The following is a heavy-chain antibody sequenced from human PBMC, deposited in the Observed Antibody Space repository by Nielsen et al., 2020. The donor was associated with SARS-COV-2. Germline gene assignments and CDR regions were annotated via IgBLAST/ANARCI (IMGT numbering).Heavy chain of an antibody. CDR2: INAGNGYT. J-gene: IGHJ4*02. CDR1: GYRFTSYA. V-gene: IGHV1-3*01. D-gene: IGHD6-19*01. Sequence: ASVKVSCKASGYRFTSYAIHWVRQAPGQGLESMGWINAGNGYTEYSQNFQGRVTITTDTSATTAYMEVRYLKSEDTAVFYCARGGVNGWWDYWGQGTLVTVSS. CDR3: ARGGVNGWWDY.